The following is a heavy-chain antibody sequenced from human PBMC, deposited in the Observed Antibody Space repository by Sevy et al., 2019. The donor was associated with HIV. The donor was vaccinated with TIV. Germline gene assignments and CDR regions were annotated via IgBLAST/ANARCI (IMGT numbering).Heavy chain of an antibody. V-gene: IGHV3-23*01. J-gene: IGHJ6*02. CDR2: LIGGGSRT. CDR3: AKRRFQSGLSVGGADYGWDV. Sequence: GGSLRLSCAASGFSFSNYAMSWVRQAPGKGLEWVSTLIGGGSRTYYADSVTGRFTISRDNSRNSLYLQMNSLRAEDRAVYYWAKRRFQSGLSVGGADYGWDVCGQGTTVTVSS. D-gene: IGHD2-8*02. CDR1: GFSFSNYA.